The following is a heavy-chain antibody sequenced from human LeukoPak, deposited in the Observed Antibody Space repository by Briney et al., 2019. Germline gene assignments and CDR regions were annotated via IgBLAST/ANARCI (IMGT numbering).Heavy chain of an antibody. J-gene: IGHJ4*02. CDR1: GYTFTSYY. D-gene: IGHD6-13*01. CDR2: INSSGGST. CDR3: ARGTSSWGFDY. Sequence: PGASVKVSCKASGYTFTSYYMHWVRQAPGQGLEWMGIINSSGGSTTYAQKFQGRVTMTRDTSTSTVYMELSSLRSEDTAVYYCARGTSSWGFDYWGQGTLVTVSS. V-gene: IGHV1-46*01.